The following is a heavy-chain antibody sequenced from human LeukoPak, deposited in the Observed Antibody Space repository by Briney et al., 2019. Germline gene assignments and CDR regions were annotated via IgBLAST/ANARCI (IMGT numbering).Heavy chain of an antibody. Sequence: GGSLRLLCAASGHTFNNYWMIGAREAPGRGLEWDAGKKQDGSKKYYVASLKGRFTTSTNNTKNSLDLQMSSLRAEDTAVYFCASANNWGQGTLVTVSS. J-gene: IGHJ1*01. CDR3: ASANN. CDR1: GHTFNNYW. V-gene: IGHV3-7*01. CDR2: KKQDGSKK. D-gene: IGHD1/OR15-1a*01.